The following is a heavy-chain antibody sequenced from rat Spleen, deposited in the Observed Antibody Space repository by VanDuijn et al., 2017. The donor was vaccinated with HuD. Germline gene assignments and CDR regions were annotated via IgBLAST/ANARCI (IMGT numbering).Heavy chain of an antibody. Sequence: EVQLVESGGGLVQPGRSLKLSCAASGFTFSDYNMAWVRQAPKKGLEWVATISYDGSSTYYRDSVKGRFTISRDNAKSTLYLQMDSLRSEDTATYYCARHGGNNSYYFDYWGQGVMVTVSS. CDR2: ISYDGSST. CDR1: GFTFSDYN. J-gene: IGHJ2*01. V-gene: IGHV5-7*01. D-gene: IGHD1-10*01. CDR3: ARHGGNNSYYFDY.